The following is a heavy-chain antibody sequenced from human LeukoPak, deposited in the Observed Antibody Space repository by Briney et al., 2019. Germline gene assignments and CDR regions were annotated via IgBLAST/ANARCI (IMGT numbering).Heavy chain of an antibody. J-gene: IGHJ4*02. CDR3: ARSKNGKCDY. CDR2: MYYGGNT. D-gene: IGHD1-26*01. V-gene: IGHV4-39*07. Sequence: PSETLSLTCSVSGDSISSSDYYWGWIRQPPGKGLGWIGSMYYGGNTYYNASLKSRVTISVDTSKNLFSLKLNSVTAADTGVYYCARSKNGKCDYWGQGTLVTVSS. CDR1: GDSISSSDYY.